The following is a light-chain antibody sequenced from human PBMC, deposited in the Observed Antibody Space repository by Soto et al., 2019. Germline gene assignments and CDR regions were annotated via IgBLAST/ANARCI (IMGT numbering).Light chain of an antibody. CDR2: SDV. CDR1: SSNIGSNP. J-gene: IGLJ2*01. CDR3: AAWDDSLIAVV. Sequence: QSVLTQPPSASGTPGQRVTISCSGSSSNIGSNPVNWYRQLPGTAPKLLLYSDVQRPSGVPDRVSGSKSGTSASLAISGLQSEDEDDYFCAAWDDSLIAVVFGGGTKVTVL. V-gene: IGLV1-44*01.